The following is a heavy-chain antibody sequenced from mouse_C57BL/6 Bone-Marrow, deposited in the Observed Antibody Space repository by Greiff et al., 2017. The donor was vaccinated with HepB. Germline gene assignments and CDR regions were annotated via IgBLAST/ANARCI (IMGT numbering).Heavy chain of an antibody. CDR1: GFTFSDFY. J-gene: IGHJ4*01. CDR3: ARDYYGSSHYYAMDY. Sequence: EVKVVESGGGLVQSGRSLRLSCATSGFTFSDFYMEWVRQAPGKGLEWIAASRNKANDYTTEYSASVKGRFIVSRDTSQSILYLQMNALRAEDTAIYYCARDYYGSSHYYAMDYWGQGTSVTVSS. CDR2: SRNKANDYTT. V-gene: IGHV7-1*01. D-gene: IGHD1-1*01.